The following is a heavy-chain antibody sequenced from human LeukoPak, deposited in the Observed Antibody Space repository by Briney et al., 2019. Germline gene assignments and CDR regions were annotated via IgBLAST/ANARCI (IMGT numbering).Heavy chain of an antibody. CDR1: GFTFSGYA. D-gene: IGHD2-2*01. CDR2: ISSNGGST. V-gene: IGHV3-64*01. Sequence: GGSLRLSCAASGFTFSGYAMHWVRQAPGKGLEYVSAISSNGGSTYYANSVKGRFTISRDNSKNTLYLQMGSLRAEDMAVYYCARAYQPHAFDIWGQGTMVTVSS. J-gene: IGHJ3*02. CDR3: ARAYQPHAFDI.